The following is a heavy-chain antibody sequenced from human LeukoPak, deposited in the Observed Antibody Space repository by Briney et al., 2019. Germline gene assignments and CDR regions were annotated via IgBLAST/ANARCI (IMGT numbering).Heavy chain of an antibody. CDR2: IYTSGST. V-gene: IGHV4-4*07. CDR1: GGSISSYY. J-gene: IGHJ4*02. D-gene: IGHD3-22*01. Sequence: SETLSLTCTVSGGSISSYYWSWIRQPAGKGLEWIGRIYTSGSTNYNPSLKSRVTMSVDTSKNQFSLKLSSVTAADTAVYYCTRTGSSGYYYYFDHWGQGTLVTVSS. CDR3: TRTGSSGYYYYFDH.